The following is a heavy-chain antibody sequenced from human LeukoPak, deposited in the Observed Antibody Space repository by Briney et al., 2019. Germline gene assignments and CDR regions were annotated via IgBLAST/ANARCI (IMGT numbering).Heavy chain of an antibody. J-gene: IGHJ4*02. CDR2: IYYSGST. CDR3: ARDRGSSSWYYVDY. V-gene: IGHV4-30-4*01. CDR1: GGSISSGDYY. Sequence: PAETLSLTCTVSGGSISSGDYYWRWIRQPAGKGLEWIGYIYYSGSTYYNRSLKSRVTISVDTSKNQFSLKLSSVTAADTAVYYCARDRGSSSWYYVDYWGQGTLVTVSS. D-gene: IGHD6-13*01.